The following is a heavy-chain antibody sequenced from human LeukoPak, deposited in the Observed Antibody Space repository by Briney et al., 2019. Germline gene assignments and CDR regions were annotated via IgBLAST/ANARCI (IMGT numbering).Heavy chain of an antibody. CDR3: ARLTTMTTTGGPFDY. Sequence: GGSLRLSCAASGFTFSSFEMNWVRQAPGKGLEWVSYITSSGNTIYYADSVKGRFTISRDNAKNSLYLQMNSLRAEDTAVYYCARLTTMTTTGGPFDYWGQGTLVTVSS. CDR2: ITSSGNTI. D-gene: IGHD4-17*01. V-gene: IGHV3-48*03. CDR1: GFTFSSFE. J-gene: IGHJ4*02.